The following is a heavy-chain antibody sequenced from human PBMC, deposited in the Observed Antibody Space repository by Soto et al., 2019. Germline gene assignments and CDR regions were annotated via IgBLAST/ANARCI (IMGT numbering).Heavy chain of an antibody. V-gene: IGHV3-30*02. CDR2: LTYDGVTE. J-gene: IGHJ3*01. CDR3: ARVRLSSAVNDALDV. CDR1: GFSFNDSV. D-gene: IGHD6-25*01. Sequence: HPGGSLRLSCVGSGFSFNDSVVHWVRQAAGKGLEWVASLTYDGVTEYYADSVKGRFTMSRDNSKRTLYLHMDSLRPEDTGVYYCARVRLSSAVNDALDVWGQGTTVTVSS.